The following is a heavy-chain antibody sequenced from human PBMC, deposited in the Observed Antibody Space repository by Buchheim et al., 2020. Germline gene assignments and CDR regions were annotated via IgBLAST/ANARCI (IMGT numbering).Heavy chain of an antibody. CDR1: GFTFSSYA. V-gene: IGHV3-23*01. CDR2: ITDGGRT. D-gene: IGHD6-13*01. Sequence: EVQLLESGGGLVQLGGSLRLSCAASGFTFSSYAMSWVRQVPGKGLEWVSAITDGGRTYYADSEKGRFTISRDNSQNTLYLQMNSLRAEDTAVYYCAKDGRPYSSSWFDCWGQGTL. J-gene: IGHJ4*02. CDR3: AKDGRPYSSSWFDC.